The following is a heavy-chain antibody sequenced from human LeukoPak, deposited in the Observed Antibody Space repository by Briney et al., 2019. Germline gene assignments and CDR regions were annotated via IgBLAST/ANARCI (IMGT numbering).Heavy chain of an antibody. J-gene: IGHJ4*02. CDR2: VYYSGTT. D-gene: IGHD1-1*01. CDR3: ASHPHGGCRYPATH. V-gene: IGHV4-59*08. CDR1: GGSISSFH. Sequence: PSETLSLTCTVSGGSISSFHWSWIRQPPGKGLEWIGYVYYSGTTSYNPSLKSRVPISVDTSRNQFSLKLSSVTAADTAVYYCASHPHGGCRYPATHWGQGSLVTVFS.